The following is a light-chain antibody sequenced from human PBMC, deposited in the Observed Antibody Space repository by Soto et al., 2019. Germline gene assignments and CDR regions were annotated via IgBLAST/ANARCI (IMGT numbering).Light chain of an antibody. CDR2: DVS. V-gene: IGLV2-14*01. Sequence: QSALTQPASVSGSPVQSITISCTGTSSDVGGYNYVSWYQQHPGKAPKLMIYDVSNRPSGVSNRFSGSKSGNTASLTISGLQAEDEADYYCRSYTSSRTYVFGTGTKLTVL. CDR3: RSYTSSRTYV. CDR1: SSDVGGYNY. J-gene: IGLJ1*01.